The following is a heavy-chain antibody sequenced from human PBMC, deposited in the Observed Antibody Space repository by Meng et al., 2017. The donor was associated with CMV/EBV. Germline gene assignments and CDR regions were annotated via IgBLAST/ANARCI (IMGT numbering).Heavy chain of an antibody. CDR1: GFTFSSYA. CDR2: ISGSGGST. J-gene: IGHJ5*02. V-gene: IGHV3-23*01. CDR3: AKQDSGGFDP. Sequence: GESLKISCAASGFTFSSYAMSWVRQAPGTGLEWVSAISGSGGSTYYADSVKGRFTISRDNSKNTLYLQMNSLRAEDTAVYYCAKQDSGGFDPWGQGTLVTVSS. D-gene: IGHD3/OR15-3a*01.